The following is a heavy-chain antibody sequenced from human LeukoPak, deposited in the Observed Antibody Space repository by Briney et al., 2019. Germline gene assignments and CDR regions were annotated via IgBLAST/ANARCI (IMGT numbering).Heavy chain of an antibody. J-gene: IGHJ4*02. Sequence: SETLSLTCTVSGDSISSGSYYWSWIRQPAGKGLEWIGRIYRSGSTNSNPSLKSGATLSVDTPKNQFSLSLNSVTAADTAVYYCASTRYFDWFHADWGQGTLVTVSS. CDR1: GDSISSGSYY. V-gene: IGHV4-61*02. CDR2: IYRSGST. CDR3: ASTRYFDWFHAD. D-gene: IGHD3-9*01.